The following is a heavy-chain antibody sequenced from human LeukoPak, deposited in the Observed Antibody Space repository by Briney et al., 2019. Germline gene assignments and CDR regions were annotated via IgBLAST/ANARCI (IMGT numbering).Heavy chain of an antibody. CDR3: ARNLRYFDWLLRTNAFDF. CDR1: GFTFSSYG. V-gene: IGHV3-30*02. Sequence: GGSLRLSCAASGFTFSSYGMHWVRQAPGKGLEWVAFIRYDGGNKYYADSVKGRFTISRDNAKNSLYLQMNSLRAEDTAVYSCARNLRYFDWLLRTNAFDFWGQGTMVTVSS. J-gene: IGHJ3*01. D-gene: IGHD3-9*01. CDR2: IRYDGGNK.